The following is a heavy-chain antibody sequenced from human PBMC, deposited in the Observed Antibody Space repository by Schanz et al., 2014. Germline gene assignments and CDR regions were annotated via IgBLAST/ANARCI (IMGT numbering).Heavy chain of an antibody. Sequence: VQLVASGGGLVQPGRSLRLSCAASGFTLSSYGMHWVRQAPGKGLEWVAFINSDGTKRFYADSVKSRFTISRDNAKNTLYLQMNTLRAEDTAVYYCARKMKLGVYGGKGHDSLDIWGQGTMVTVSS. CDR1: GFTLSSYG. CDR2: INSDGTKR. J-gene: IGHJ3*02. D-gene: IGHD4-17*01. V-gene: IGHV3-33*08. CDR3: ARKMKLGVYGGKGHDSLDI.